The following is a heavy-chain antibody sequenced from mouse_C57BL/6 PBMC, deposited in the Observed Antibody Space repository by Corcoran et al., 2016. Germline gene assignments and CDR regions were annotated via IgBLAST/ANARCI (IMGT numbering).Heavy chain of an antibody. CDR3: ARGDYFDY. CDR2: INTYSGVP. D-gene: IGHD2-13*01. CDR1: GYTFTTYG. J-gene: IGHJ2*01. Sequence: QIQLVQSGPELKKPGETVKISCKASGYTFTTYGMSWVKQAPGKGLKWMGWINTYSGVPTYADDFKGRFAISLETSASTAYLQINNLKNEDTATYFCARGDYFDYWGQGTTLTVSS. V-gene: IGHV9-3*01.